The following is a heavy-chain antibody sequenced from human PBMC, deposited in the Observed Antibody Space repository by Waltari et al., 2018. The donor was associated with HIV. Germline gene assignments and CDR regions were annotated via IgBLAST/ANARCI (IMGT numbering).Heavy chain of an antibody. D-gene: IGHD2-15*01. CDR2: INPNSGVI. CDR1: GYTFTGYY. V-gene: IGHV1-2*02. CDR3: ASTTSILSYFYYCMYV. Sequence: QVQLVQSGAEVKKPGASVKVSCKASGYTFTGYYMHWVRQAPGQGLEWMGWINPNSGVINYAQKFQGRVIMTRDTSISTAYMELSRLRSDDTAVYYCASTTSILSYFYYCMYVLCQGTTVTVSS. J-gene: IGHJ6*01.